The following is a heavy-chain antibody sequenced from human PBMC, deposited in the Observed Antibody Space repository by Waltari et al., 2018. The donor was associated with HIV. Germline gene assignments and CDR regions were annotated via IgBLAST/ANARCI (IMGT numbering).Heavy chain of an antibody. CDR3: ARVYHDGNWFDP. D-gene: IGHD1-1*01. J-gene: IGHJ5*02. CDR2: INTKTGNP. CDR1: GYAFTTQA. V-gene: IGHV7-4-1*02. Sequence: QVQLVQSESELKEPGASVKVSCKASGYAFTTQAINWVRQAPGKGLEGMGWINTKTGNPTYAQAFTGRLVLSLDTSVSTAYLQISSLKAEDTAVYYCARVYHDGNWFDPWGQGTLVTVSS.